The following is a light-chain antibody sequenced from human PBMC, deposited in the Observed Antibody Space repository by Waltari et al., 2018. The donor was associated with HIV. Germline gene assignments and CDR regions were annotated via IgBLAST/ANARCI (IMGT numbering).Light chain of an antibody. V-gene: IGLV2-14*03. CDR2: GFS. CDR3: NSYTTSSTLHVV. CDR1: SRAVGGYNY. Sequence: QSALTQPASVSGSPGQSITIPCTGTSRAVGGYNYVSWYQHHPGKAPKLIIYGFSNRPSGVSNRFSGSKSGNTASLTISGLQAEDEADYYCNSYTTSSTLHVVFGGGTKLTVL. J-gene: IGLJ2*01.